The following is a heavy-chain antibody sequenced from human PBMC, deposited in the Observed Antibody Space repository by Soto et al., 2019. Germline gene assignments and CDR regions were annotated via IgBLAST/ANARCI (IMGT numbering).Heavy chain of an antibody. D-gene: IGHD3-10*01. CDR3: ASTRLNYYYGSGSTYYYYYGMDV. CDR2: IIPIFGTA. J-gene: IGHJ6*02. V-gene: IGHV1-69*01. CDR1: GGTFSSYA. Sequence: QVQLVQSGAEVKKPGSSVKVSCKASGGTFSSYAISWVRQAPGQGLEWMGGIIPIFGTANYAQKFQGRVTITEDESTSTAYMELSSLRSEDTAVYYCASTRLNYYYGSGSTYYYYYGMDVWGQGPTVTVSS.